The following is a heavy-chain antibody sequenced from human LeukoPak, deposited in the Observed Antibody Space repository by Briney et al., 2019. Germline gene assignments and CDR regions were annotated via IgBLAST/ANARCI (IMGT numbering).Heavy chain of an antibody. D-gene: IGHD3-10*01. J-gene: IGHJ6*03. CDR3: AREGEEDLWFGAYYYYYMDV. CDR1: GFTFSSYS. V-gene: IGHV3-21*01. CDR2: ISSSSSYI. Sequence: GGSLRLSCAASGFTFSSYSMNWVRQAPGKGLEWVSSISSSSSYIYYADSVKGRFTISRDNAKNSLYLQMNSLRAEDTAVYYCAREGEEDLWFGAYYYYYMDVWGKGTTVTVSS.